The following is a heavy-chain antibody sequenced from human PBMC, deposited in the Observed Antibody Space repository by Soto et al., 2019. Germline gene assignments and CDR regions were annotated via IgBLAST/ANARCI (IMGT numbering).Heavy chain of an antibody. Sequence: ASVKVSCKASGYTFTSYYMHWVRQAPGQGLEWMGIINPSGGSTSYAQKFQGRVTMTRDTSTSTVYMELSSLRSEDTAVYYCAIGAIVLVPAAIGKNRWFDPWGQGTLVTVSS. J-gene: IGHJ5*02. V-gene: IGHV1-46*01. CDR2: INPSGGST. CDR1: GYTFTSYY. CDR3: AIGAIVLVPAAIGKNRWFDP. D-gene: IGHD2-2*01.